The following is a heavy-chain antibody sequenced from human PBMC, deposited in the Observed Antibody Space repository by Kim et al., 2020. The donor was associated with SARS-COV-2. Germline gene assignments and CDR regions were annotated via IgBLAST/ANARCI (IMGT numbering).Heavy chain of an antibody. J-gene: IGHJ6*02. V-gene: IGHV4-59*13. Sequence: SETLSLTCTVSGGSISSYYWSWIRQPPGKGLEWIGYIYYSGSTNYNPSLKSRVTISVDTSKNQFSLKLSSVTAADTAVYYCARGGAAAGPWGGYYYGMDVWGQGTTVTVSS. CDR2: IYYSGST. CDR1: GGSISSYY. D-gene: IGHD6-13*01. CDR3: ARGGAAAGPWGGYYYGMDV.